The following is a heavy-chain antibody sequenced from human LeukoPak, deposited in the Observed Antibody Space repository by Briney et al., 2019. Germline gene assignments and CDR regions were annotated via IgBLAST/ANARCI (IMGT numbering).Heavy chain of an antibody. D-gene: IGHD1-14*01. V-gene: IGHV3-23*01. CDR3: AKDSPFPEGMYGMDV. Sequence: GGSLRLSCAASGFTFSSYAMSWVRQAPGKGREWVSAISGSGGSTYYADSVKGRFTISRDNSKNTLYLQMNSLRAEDTAVYYCAKDSPFPEGMYGMDVWGQGTTVTVSS. CDR1: GFTFSSYA. J-gene: IGHJ6*02. CDR2: ISGSGGST.